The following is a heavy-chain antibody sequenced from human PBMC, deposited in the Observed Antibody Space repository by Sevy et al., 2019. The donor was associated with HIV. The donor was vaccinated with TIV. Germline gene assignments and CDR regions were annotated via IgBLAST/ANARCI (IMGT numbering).Heavy chain of an antibody. CDR3: ARVRGRDLRYGMDV. CDR1: GFTFASYD. J-gene: IGHJ6*02. V-gene: IGHV1-8*02. CDR2: MNTNTGNT. Sequence: ASVKVSCKASGFTFASYDIYWVRQATGQGLEWMGWMNTNTGNTGFAQKFQGRVTMTRNTSITTACMELSNLTAEDTAVNYCARVRGRDLRYGMDVWGQGTTVTVSS.